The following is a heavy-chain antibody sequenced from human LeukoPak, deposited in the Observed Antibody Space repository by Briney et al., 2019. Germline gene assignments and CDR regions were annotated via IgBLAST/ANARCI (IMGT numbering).Heavy chain of an antibody. CDR3: AKDSSSSWLGYFQH. Sequence: GGSLRLSCAASGFTFSSYGMHWVRQAPGKGLEWVAFIRYDGSNKYYADSVKGRFTISRDNSKNTLYLQMNSLRAEDTAVYYCAKDSSSSWLGYFQHWGQGTLVTVSS. CDR2: IRYDGSNK. V-gene: IGHV3-30*02. J-gene: IGHJ1*01. D-gene: IGHD6-13*01. CDR1: GFTFSSYG.